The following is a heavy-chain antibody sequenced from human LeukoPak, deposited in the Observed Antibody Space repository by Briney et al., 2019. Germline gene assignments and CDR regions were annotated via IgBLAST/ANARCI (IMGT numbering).Heavy chain of an antibody. CDR1: GFTFSDYY. V-gene: IGHV3-11*01. CDR3: ASLPRYCSSTNCYPY. J-gene: IGHJ4*02. CDR2: ISYGGSTI. Sequence: GGSLRLSCAASGFTFSDYYTHWIRQAPGKGLEWVSYISYGGSTIYYADSVKGRFTISRDNSKNSLYLQMNSLRAEDTAVYYCASLPRYCSSTNCYPYWGQGTLVSVSS. D-gene: IGHD2-2*01.